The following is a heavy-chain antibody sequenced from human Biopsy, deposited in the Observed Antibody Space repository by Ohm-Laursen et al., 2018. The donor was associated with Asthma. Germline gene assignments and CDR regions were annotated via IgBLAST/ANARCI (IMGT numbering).Heavy chain of an antibody. D-gene: IGHD4-17*01. V-gene: IGHV4-31*03. CDR3: ARTTYGDDGFDP. Sequence: SDTLSLTCTVSGGPINIGDYYWSWIRQHPVKGLEWIGHIYYSGSTYYNPSLRSRVSISLDTSKNQFSLSLTSVTAADTAVYYCARTTYGDDGFDPWGQGTLVTVSS. CDR2: IYYSGST. J-gene: IGHJ5*02. CDR1: GGPINIGDYY.